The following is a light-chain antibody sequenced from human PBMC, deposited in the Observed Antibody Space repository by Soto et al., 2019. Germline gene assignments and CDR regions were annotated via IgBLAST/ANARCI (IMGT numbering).Light chain of an antibody. V-gene: IGKV1-5*01. CDR3: QQYSSYPYT. CDR1: QSISGW. J-gene: IGKJ2*01. Sequence: DIQMTQSPSTLSASVGDTVSITCRASQSISGWLAWYQQKPGKVPKLLIFDASSLERGVPSRFSGSGSGTIFTLTISGLQPGGFATYYCQQYSSYPYTVGQGTKLEIK. CDR2: DAS.